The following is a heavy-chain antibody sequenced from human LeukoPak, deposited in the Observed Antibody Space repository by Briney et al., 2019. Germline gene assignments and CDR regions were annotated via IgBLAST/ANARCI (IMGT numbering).Heavy chain of an antibody. D-gene: IGHD5-18*01. V-gene: IGHV1-18*04. CDR2: ISANNGNT. CDR1: GYTFTSYY. CDR3: ARVNGYSNGWIDY. Sequence: ASVKVSCKASGYTFTSYYMHWVRQAPGQGLEWMGWISANNGNTNYAQKVQGRVTMTTDTSTNTAYMELRSLRSDDTAVYYCARVNGYSNGWIDYWGQGTLVTVSS. J-gene: IGHJ4*02.